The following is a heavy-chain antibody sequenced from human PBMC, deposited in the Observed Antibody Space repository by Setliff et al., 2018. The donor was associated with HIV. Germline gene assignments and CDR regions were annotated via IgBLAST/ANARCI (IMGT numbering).Heavy chain of an antibody. J-gene: IGHJ4*02. D-gene: IGHD1-1*01. CDR3: ARQLSNSLDH. CDR2: ISPQNGDR. V-gene: IGHV1-2*02. CDR1: GYTFTDYF. Sequence: GASVKVSCKASGYTFTDYFIHWVRQAPGQGLEWMGWISPQNGDRKIQQRFRGRVTMTRDTSISTVYMELSGLTSDDTAVYFCARQLSNSLDHWGQGTPVTVS.